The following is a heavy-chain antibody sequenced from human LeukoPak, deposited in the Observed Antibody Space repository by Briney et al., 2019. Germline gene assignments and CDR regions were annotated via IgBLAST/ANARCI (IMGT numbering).Heavy chain of an antibody. CDR1: GYTFTSYD. V-gene: IGHV1-8*01. J-gene: IGHJ6*03. CDR3: ARDRIVLSYYYMDV. Sequence: ASVKVSCKASGYTFTSYDINWVRQATGQGLEWMGWMNPNSGNTGYAQKFQGRVTMTRNTSISTAYMELSSLRSEDTAVYYCARDRIVLSYYYMDVWGKGTTVTVSS. CDR2: MNPNSGNT. D-gene: IGHD2/OR15-2a*01.